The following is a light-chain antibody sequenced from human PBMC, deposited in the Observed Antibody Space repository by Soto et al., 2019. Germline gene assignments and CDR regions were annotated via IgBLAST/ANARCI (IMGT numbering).Light chain of an antibody. CDR2: GAS. Sequence: EIVLTQSPGTLSLSPGERATLSCRASQSVSSSYLAWYQQKPGQAPRLLIYGASSRATGIPDRLSGSGSGTDFTLTISRLEPEDFAVYYCHQYGSSPGTFGQGTKLEIK. J-gene: IGKJ2*02. CDR3: HQYGSSPGT. CDR1: QSVSSSY. V-gene: IGKV3-20*01.